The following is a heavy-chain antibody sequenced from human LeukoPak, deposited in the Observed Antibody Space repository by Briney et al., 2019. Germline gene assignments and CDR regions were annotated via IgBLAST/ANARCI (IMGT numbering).Heavy chain of an antibody. CDR3: ASFRIRLWGNWFDP. V-gene: IGHV3-7*01. CDR2: MNQDGSEK. CDR1: GFTVSSNY. D-gene: IGHD5-18*01. Sequence: PGGSLRLSCAASGFTVSSNYMSWVRQAPGKGLEWVANMNQDGSEKYYVDSVKGRFTISRDNAKNSLYLQMNSLRAEDTAVYYCASFRIRLWGNWFDPWGQGTLVTVSS. J-gene: IGHJ5*02.